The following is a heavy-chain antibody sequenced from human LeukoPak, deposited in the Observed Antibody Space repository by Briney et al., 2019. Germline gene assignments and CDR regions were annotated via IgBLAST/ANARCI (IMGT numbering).Heavy chain of an antibody. V-gene: IGHV4-30-2*01. Sequence: SQTLSLTCAVSGGSISSGGYSWSWIRQPPGKGLEWIGYIYHSGSTYYNPSLKSRVTISVDTSKNQFSLKLSSVTAADTAVYYCARVEVRGWESDYYYMDVWGKGTTVTVSS. J-gene: IGHJ6*03. CDR1: GGSISSGGYS. CDR3: ARVEVRGWESDYYYMDV. D-gene: IGHD3-10*01. CDR2: IYHSGST.